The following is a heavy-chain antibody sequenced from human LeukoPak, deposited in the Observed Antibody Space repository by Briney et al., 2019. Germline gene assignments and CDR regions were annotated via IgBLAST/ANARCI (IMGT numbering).Heavy chain of an antibody. CDR3: AKEAGRGYFEDIVVVPAAVDGFDY. CDR1: GFTFSSYA. D-gene: IGHD2-2*01. CDR2: ISGSGGST. J-gene: IGHJ4*02. V-gene: IGHV3-23*01. Sequence: GGSLRLSCAASGFTFSSYAMSWVRQAPGKGLEWVSAISGSGGSTYYADSVKGRFTISRDNSKNTLYLQMNSLRAEDTAVYYCAKEAGRGYFEDIVVVPAAVDGFDYWGQGTLVTVSS.